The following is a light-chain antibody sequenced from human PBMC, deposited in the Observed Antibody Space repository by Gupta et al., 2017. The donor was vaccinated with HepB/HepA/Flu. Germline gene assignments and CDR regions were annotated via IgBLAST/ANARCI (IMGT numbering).Light chain of an antibody. CDR2: DDS. Sequence: SYFLTHPPPVSAAPGKTARITCGGNNSGSKSEHWYQQKPGQAPMLVVYDDSDRPSGIPERFSGSNYGNTATLTISRVEAGDEDDDYCQVWDSSSDHHVVFGGGTKLTVL. J-gene: IGLJ2*01. CDR1: NSGSKS. V-gene: IGLV3-21*03. CDR3: QVWDSSSDHHVV.